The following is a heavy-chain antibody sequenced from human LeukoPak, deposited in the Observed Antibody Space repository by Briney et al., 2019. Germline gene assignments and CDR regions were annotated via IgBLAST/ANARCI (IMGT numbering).Heavy chain of an antibody. CDR1: GGSISSCY. J-gene: IGHJ4*02. Sequence: SETLSLTCTVSGGSISSCYWSWIRQPPGKGLEWIGYIYYSGSTNYNPSLKSRVTISVDTSKNQFSLRLSSVTAADTAVYYCAREAQDYDYVWGSYRYVGYYFDYWGQGTLVTVSS. V-gene: IGHV4-59*12. CDR3: AREAQDYDYVWGSYRYVGYYFDY. CDR2: IYYSGST. D-gene: IGHD3-16*02.